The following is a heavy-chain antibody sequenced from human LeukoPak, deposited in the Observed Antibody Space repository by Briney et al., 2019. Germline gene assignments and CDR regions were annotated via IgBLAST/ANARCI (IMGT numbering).Heavy chain of an antibody. CDR3: ARGRLPADAFDV. Sequence: ASVKVSCKASGYTFTTFGFTWVRQAPRQGLEWLGWISTYNSNINYAQNFQDRLTLTTDTSTNTAYMELSSLRFDDTAIYYCARGRLPADAFDVWGQGTLVTVSS. V-gene: IGHV1-18*01. J-gene: IGHJ3*01. CDR1: GYTFTTFG. CDR2: ISTYNSNI. D-gene: IGHD2-2*01.